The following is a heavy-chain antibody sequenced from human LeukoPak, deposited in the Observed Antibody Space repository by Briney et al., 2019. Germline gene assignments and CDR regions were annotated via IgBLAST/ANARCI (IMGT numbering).Heavy chain of an antibody. D-gene: IGHD5-12*01. CDR2: INSDGSST. V-gene: IGHV3-74*01. Sequence: PGGSLRLSCAASGFTFSSYWMHWVRQAPGKGLVWVSRINSDGSSTDYADSVMGRFTISRDNAKNTLYLQMNSLRAADTAVYYCASFQVAPEGYWGQGTLVTVSS. CDR1: GFTFSSYW. J-gene: IGHJ4*02. CDR3: ASFQVAPEGY.